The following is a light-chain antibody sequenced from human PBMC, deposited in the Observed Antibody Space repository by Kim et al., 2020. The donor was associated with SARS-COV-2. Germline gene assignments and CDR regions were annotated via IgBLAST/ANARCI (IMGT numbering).Light chain of an antibody. Sequence: QSALTQPPSASGSPGQSVTISCSGTSSDFGAYNYVSWYQQHPGKAPKLMIYEVTKRPSGVPDRFSGSKSGNTASLTVSGLQAEDEADYYCTSHANNNYVFGTGTQLTVL. J-gene: IGLJ1*01. CDR3: TSHANNNYV. CDR1: SSDFGAYNY. CDR2: EVT. V-gene: IGLV2-8*01.